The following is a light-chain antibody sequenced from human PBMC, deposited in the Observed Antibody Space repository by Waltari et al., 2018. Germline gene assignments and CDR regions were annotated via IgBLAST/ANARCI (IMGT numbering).Light chain of an antibody. CDR2: WAS. CDR3: HQYYATPPDVKT. Sequence: DIVMTQSPDSLAVSLGERATINCKSSQSLLYSSNNKNYLAWYQQKAGQPPKLLIYWASTRESGVPDRFSGSGSGTDFTLTISSLQAEDVAVYYCHQYYATPPDVKTFGQGTKVEIK. V-gene: IGKV4-1*01. J-gene: IGKJ1*01. CDR1: QSLLYSSNNKNY.